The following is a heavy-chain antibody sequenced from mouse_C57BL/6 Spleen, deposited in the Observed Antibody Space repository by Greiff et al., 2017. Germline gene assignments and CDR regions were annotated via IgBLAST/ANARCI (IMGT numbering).Heavy chain of an antibody. D-gene: IGHD1-1*01. J-gene: IGHJ3*01. CDR1: GYTFTDYE. CDR3: TNFGSVGYAY. Sequence: QVQLQQSGAELVRPGASVTLSCKASGYTFTDYEMHWVKQTPVHGLEWIGAIDPETGGTAYNQKFKGKAILTADKSSSTAYMELRSLTSEDSAVYYCTNFGSVGYAYWGEITLVTVSA. CDR2: IDPETGGT. V-gene: IGHV1-15*01.